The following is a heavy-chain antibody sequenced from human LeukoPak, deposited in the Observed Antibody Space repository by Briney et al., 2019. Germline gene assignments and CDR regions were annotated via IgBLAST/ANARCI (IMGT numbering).Heavy chain of an antibody. CDR1: GFTFSSYG. D-gene: IGHD6-13*01. V-gene: IGHV3-30*02. J-gene: IGHJ4*02. CDR3: AKDCSSSFDY. CDR2: IRYDGSNK. Sequence: PGGSLRLSCAASGFTFSSYGMHWDRQAPGKGLEWVAFIRYDGSNKYYADSVKGRFTISRDNSKNTLYLQMNSLRAEDTAVYYCAKDCSSSFDYWGQGTLVTVSS.